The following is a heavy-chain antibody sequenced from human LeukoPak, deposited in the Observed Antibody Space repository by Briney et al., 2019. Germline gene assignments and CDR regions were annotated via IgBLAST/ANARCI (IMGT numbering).Heavy chain of an antibody. Sequence: PSETLSLTCTVSGGSISSYYWSWIRQPPGKGLEWIGYIYYSGSTNYNPSLKSRVTISVDTSKTQFSLKLCSVTAADTAVYYCPRAHPYYVSSGYVDYWGQGTLVTVSS. CDR1: GGSISSYY. J-gene: IGHJ4*02. D-gene: IGHD3-22*01. CDR3: PRAHPYYVSSGYVDY. V-gene: IGHV4-59*01. CDR2: IYYSGST.